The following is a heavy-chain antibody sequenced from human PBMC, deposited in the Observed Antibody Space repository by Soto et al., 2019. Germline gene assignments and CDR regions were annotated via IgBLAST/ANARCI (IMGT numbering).Heavy chain of an antibody. V-gene: IGHV4-39*01. CDR1: GGSISSSSYY. D-gene: IGHD6-13*01. CDR3: ARLGIAAVYFDY. CDR2: IYYSGST. J-gene: IGHJ4*02. Sequence: SETLSLTCTVSGGSISSSSYYWGWIRQPPGKGLEWIGSIYYSGSTYYNPSLKSRFSISVYTSKNQFSLKLSSVTAADTAVYYCARLGIAAVYFDYWGQGTLVTVSS.